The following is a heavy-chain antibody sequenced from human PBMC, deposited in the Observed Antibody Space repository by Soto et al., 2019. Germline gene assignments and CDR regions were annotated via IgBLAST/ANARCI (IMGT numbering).Heavy chain of an antibody. J-gene: IGHJ4*02. Sequence: GGSLRLSCAASGFTFSSYAMSWGRQAPGKGLEWVSAISGSGGSTYYADSVKGRFTISRDNSKNTLYLQMNSLRAEDTALYYCAKDLNGLAAAGYFDYWGQGTLVTVSS. D-gene: IGHD6-13*01. CDR2: ISGSGGST. CDR3: AKDLNGLAAAGYFDY. V-gene: IGHV3-23*01. CDR1: GFTFSSYA.